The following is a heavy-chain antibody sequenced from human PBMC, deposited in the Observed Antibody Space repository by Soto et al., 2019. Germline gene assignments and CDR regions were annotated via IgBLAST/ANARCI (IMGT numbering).Heavy chain of an antibody. V-gene: IGHV4-31*03. CDR2: IYYSGST. J-gene: IGHJ4*02. CDR1: GGSISSGGYY. CDR3: ARGLTYAIVDY. D-gene: IGHD2-8*01. Sequence: NPSETLSLTCTVSGGSISSGGYYWSWIRQHPGKGLEWIGYIYYSGSTYYNPSLKSRVTISVDTSRNQFSLKLSSVTAADTAVYYCARGLTYAIVDYWGQGTLVTVSS.